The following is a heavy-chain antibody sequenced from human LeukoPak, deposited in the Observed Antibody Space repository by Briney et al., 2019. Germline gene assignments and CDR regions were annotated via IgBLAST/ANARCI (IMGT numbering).Heavy chain of an antibody. CDR1: GFTFSSYG. J-gene: IGHJ3*02. CDR2: ISSSSSTI. D-gene: IGHD3-3*01. V-gene: IGHV3-48*01. Sequence: GGSLRLSCAASGFTFSSYGMHWVRQAPGKGLEWVSYISSSSSTIYYADSVKGRFTISRDNAKNSLYLQMNSLRAEDTAVYYCARDPNDFWSGYYPDAFDIWGQGTMVTVSS. CDR3: ARDPNDFWSGYYPDAFDI.